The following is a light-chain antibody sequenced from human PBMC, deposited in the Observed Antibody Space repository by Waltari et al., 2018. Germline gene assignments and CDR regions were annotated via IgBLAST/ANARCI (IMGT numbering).Light chain of an antibody. CDR3: QQYYSTPRT. Sequence: DIVMTQSPDSMAVSLGDRANSNCQSSQSVLYSSNNKNYLAWYQQRPGQPPKLLIYLASTRASGVPDRFSGSWSGTDFTLTISSLQAEDVAVYYCQQYYSTPRTFGQGTKVEIE. J-gene: IGKJ1*01. CDR1: QSVLYSSNNKNY. V-gene: IGKV4-1*01. CDR2: LAS.